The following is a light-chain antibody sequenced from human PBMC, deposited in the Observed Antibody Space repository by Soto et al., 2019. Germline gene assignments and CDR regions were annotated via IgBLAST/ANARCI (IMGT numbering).Light chain of an antibody. CDR1: QSFTRW. V-gene: IGKV1-5*01. J-gene: IGKJ1*01. Sequence: DIQMTQSPSTLSASVGDRVTITCRASQSFTRWLAWYQQKPGKAPKLLIYDASILETAVPSRFSANGSGTEFTLTISSLQPSDFATYYCQQYRTYSFGQGSRVDIK. CDR2: DAS. CDR3: QQYRTYS.